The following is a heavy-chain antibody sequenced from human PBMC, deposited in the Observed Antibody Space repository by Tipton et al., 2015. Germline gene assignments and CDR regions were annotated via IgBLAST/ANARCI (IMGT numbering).Heavy chain of an antibody. Sequence: QLVQSGAEVKKPGASVKVSCKTSGYSFSSYGISWVRQAPGQGLEWMGWISPYNGNTNYAQKLQGRVSMTRDTSTSTAYMELRSLGSDDTAVYYCARDRGSTRSSVDYWGQGTLVAVSS. V-gene: IGHV1-18*01. J-gene: IGHJ4*02. D-gene: IGHD1-26*01. CDR2: ISPYNGNT. CDR3: ARDRGSTRSSVDY. CDR1: GYSFSSYG.